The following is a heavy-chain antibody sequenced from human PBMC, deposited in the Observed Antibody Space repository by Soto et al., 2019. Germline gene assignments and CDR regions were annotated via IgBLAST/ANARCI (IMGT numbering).Heavy chain of an antibody. D-gene: IGHD1-26*01. V-gene: IGHV3-74*03. CDR2: IKSDASTI. Sequence: EVQLVESGGGLVQPGGSLRLSCAASGFTFSSYWMHWVRQAPGKGLGWVSRIKSDASTIMYADSVKGRFTISRDNAKNTMYLQANSLRPEDTAVYYCVRGGSANYYGLFDSWGQGNLVTVSS. J-gene: IGHJ4*02. CDR3: VRGGSANYYGLFDS. CDR1: GFTFSSYW.